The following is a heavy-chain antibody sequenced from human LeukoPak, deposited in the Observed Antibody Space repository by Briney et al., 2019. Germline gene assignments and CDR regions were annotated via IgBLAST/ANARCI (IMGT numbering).Heavy chain of an antibody. CDR3: ARDLIPLYYYGSGTSLLEYNWFDP. D-gene: IGHD3-10*01. CDR2: IIPILGIA. Sequence: VASVKVSCKASGGTFSSYAISWVRQAPGQGLEWMGRIIPILGIANYGQKFQGRVTITADKSTSTAYMELSSLRSEDTAVYYCARDLIPLYYYGSGTSLLEYNWFDPWGQGTLVTVSS. CDR1: GGTFSSYA. V-gene: IGHV1-69*04. J-gene: IGHJ5*02.